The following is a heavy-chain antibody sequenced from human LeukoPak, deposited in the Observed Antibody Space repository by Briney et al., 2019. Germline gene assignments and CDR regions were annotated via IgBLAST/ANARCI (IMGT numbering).Heavy chain of an antibody. CDR3: ARDNYDSSGFT. D-gene: IGHD3-22*01. CDR2: IYRGGGT. CDR1: GFTVSNTY. J-gene: IGHJ4*02. V-gene: IGHV3-53*01. Sequence: GGSLRLSCAASGFTVSNTYMSWVRQAPGKGLEWVSIIYRGGGTRYADSVKGRFTISRDNSRNTLYLQMNSLRAEDTALYYCARDNYDSSGFTWGQGTLVTVSS.